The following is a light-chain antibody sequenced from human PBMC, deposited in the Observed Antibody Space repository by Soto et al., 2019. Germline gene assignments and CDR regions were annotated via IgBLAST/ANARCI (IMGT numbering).Light chain of an antibody. Sequence: EIVMSQSPATLSVSPGEGATVSCRASQSVSSHLAWYQHKPGQAPRLLFYDASTRATGIPARFSGSGSGTEFTLTISRLEPEDFAVYYCQQYGSSGTFGQGTKVDI. J-gene: IGKJ1*01. CDR1: QSVSSH. V-gene: IGKV3-15*01. CDR2: DAS. CDR3: QQYGSSGT.